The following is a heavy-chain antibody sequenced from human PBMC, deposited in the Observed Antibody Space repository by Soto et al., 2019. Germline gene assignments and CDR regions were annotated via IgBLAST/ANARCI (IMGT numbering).Heavy chain of an antibody. CDR2: IYWDDDR. CDR3: AHILITFGGVMRDDAFDI. CDR1: GFSLTTSGVG. J-gene: IGHJ3*02. V-gene: IGHV2-5*02. D-gene: IGHD3-16*01. Sequence: QITLKESGPTLVKPTQTLSLTCTFSGFSLTTSGVGVGWVRQPPEKALEWLALIYWDDDRRYSPSLKSRLAIYKDTSKNQVVLKMTNMDPVDTATYYCAHILITFGGVMRDDAFDIWGQGTVVTVSS.